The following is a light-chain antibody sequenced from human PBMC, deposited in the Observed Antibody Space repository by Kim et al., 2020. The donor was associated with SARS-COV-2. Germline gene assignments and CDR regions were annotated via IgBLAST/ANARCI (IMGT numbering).Light chain of an antibody. Sequence: LTISCTGTSSDVGGYNYVSWYQQHPGKAPKLMIYDVSTRPSGVSNRFSGSKSGHTASLTISGLQAEDEADYYCSSYTSSSTLGVVFGGGTQLTVL. V-gene: IGLV2-14*03. CDR1: SSDVGGYNY. J-gene: IGLJ2*01. CDR2: DVS. CDR3: SSYTSSSTLGVV.